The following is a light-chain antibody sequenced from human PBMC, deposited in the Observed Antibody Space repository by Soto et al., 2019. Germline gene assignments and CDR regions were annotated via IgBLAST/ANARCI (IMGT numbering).Light chain of an antibody. Sequence: EIVMTQSPATLSVSPGERATLSYRASQSVGSNLAWYQQKPGQAPRLLIYGASTRATGIPARFSGSGSGTEFTLTISSLQSEDFAIYFCQQYNNWPPDRTFGQGTKVELK. J-gene: IGKJ1*01. CDR2: GAS. CDR3: QQYNNWPPDRT. V-gene: IGKV3-15*01. CDR1: QSVGSN.